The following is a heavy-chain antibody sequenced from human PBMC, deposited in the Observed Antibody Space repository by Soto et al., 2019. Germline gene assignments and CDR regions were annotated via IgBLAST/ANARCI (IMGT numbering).Heavy chain of an antibody. V-gene: IGHV1-69*01. CDR3: AAEKGYYDSSGYYYDAFDI. CDR1: GGTFSSYA. D-gene: IGHD3-22*01. J-gene: IGHJ3*02. Sequence: QVQLVQSGAEVKKPGSSVKVSCKASGGTFSSYAISWVRQAPGQGLEWMGGIIPIFGTANYAQKFQGRATITADESTSTAYMELSSLRSEDTAVYYCAAEKGYYDSSGYYYDAFDIWGQGTMVTVSS. CDR2: IIPIFGTA.